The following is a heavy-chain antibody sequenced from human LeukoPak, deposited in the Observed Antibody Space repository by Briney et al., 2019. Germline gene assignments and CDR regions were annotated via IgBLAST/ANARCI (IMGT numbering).Heavy chain of an antibody. J-gene: IGHJ3*02. V-gene: IGHV1-18*01. D-gene: IGHD3-3*01. CDR3: ARDRYDFWSGYYVKRDAFDI. Sequence: EASVKVSCKASGYTLTSYGISWVRQAPGQGLEWMGWISADNGNTNYAQKLQGRVTMTTDTSTSTAYMELRSLRSDDTAVYYCARDRYDFWSGYYVKRDAFDIWGQGTMVTVSS. CDR1: GYTLTSYG. CDR2: ISADNGNT.